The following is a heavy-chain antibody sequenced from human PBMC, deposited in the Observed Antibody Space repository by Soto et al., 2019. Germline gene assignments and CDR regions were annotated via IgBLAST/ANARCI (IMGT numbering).Heavy chain of an antibody. V-gene: IGHV3-7*03. CDR3: ERVRPGNYRDY. D-gene: IGHD3-10*01. CDR2: IKEDGSEK. CDR1: GFTFSTFW. Sequence: PGGSLRLSCAASGFTFSTFWMDWVRQAPGKGLEWVAKIKEDGSEKYYADSVRGRFIISRDNARNSVWLQMNSLRAEDTAVYYCERVRPGNYRDYWGQGTLVTVSS. J-gene: IGHJ4*02.